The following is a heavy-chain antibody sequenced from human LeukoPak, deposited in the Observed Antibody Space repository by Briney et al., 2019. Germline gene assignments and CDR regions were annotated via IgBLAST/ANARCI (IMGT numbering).Heavy chain of an antibody. Sequence: SETLSLTCAVYGGSFSGYYWSWIRQPPGKGLEWIGEINHSGSTNYNPSLKSRVTISVDTSKNQFSLKLSSVTAADTAVYYCARDPYSGYDSPFDYWGQGTLVTVSS. D-gene: IGHD5-12*01. CDR2: INHSGST. V-gene: IGHV4-34*01. CDR3: ARDPYSGYDSPFDY. J-gene: IGHJ4*02. CDR1: GGSFSGYY.